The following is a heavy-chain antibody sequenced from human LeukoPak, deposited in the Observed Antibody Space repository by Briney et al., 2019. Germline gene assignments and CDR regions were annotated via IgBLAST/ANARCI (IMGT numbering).Heavy chain of an antibody. CDR2: IYTSGST. Sequence: SQTLSLTXTVSGGSISSGSYYWSWIRQPAGKGLEWIGRIYTSGSTSYNPSLKSRVTISVDTSKNQFSLKLSSVTAADTAVYYCARGSPLKYCSGGSCLLYWGQGTLVTVSS. J-gene: IGHJ4*02. V-gene: IGHV4-61*02. CDR3: ARGSPLKYCSGGSCLLY. CDR1: GGSISSGSYY. D-gene: IGHD2-15*01.